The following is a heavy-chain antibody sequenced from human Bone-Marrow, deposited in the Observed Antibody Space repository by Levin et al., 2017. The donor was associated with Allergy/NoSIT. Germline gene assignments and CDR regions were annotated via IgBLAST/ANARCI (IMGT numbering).Heavy chain of an antibody. V-gene: IGHV4-34*01. CDR1: GGSFSDYS. J-gene: IGHJ6*02. CDR3: ARIRVMLTGYYRGSQASYYYGMDV. CDR2: ISHSGST. D-gene: IGHD3-9*01. Sequence: SETLSLTCAVYGGSFSDYSWSWIRQPPGKGLEWIGDISHSGSTNYNPSLKGRVTISIDTSKNQFSLELSSVTAADTAVYYCARIRVMLTGYYRGSQASYYYGMDVWGQGTTVTVSS.